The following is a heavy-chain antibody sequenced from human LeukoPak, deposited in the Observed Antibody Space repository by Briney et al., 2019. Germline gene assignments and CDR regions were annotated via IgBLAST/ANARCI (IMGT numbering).Heavy chain of an antibody. D-gene: IGHD3-10*01. Sequence: PSETLSLTCAVSGYSISSGYYWGWIRQPRGKGLEWIGSLYHSGSTYYNPSLKSRVTISVDTSKNQFSLKLSSVTAADTAVYYCARDARVDYYGSGSYYTNWLDPWGQGTLVTVSS. V-gene: IGHV4-38-2*02. J-gene: IGHJ5*02. CDR2: LYHSGST. CDR3: ARDARVDYYGSGSYYTNWLDP. CDR1: GYSISSGYY.